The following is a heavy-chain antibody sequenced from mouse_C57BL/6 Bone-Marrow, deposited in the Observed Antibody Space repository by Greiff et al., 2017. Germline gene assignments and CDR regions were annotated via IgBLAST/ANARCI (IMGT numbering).Heavy chain of an antibody. CDR3: ARLPYDGYYLYFDV. CDR2: ISSGGSYT. CDR1: GFTFSSYG. J-gene: IGHJ1*03. D-gene: IGHD2-3*01. V-gene: IGHV5-6*01. Sequence: EVQLVESGGDLVKPGGSLKLSCAASGFTFSSYGMSWVRQTPDKRLAWVATISSGGSYTYYPDSVQGRFNISRDNAKNTLYLQMSSLKSEDTAMYYCARLPYDGYYLYFDVWGTGTTVTVSS.